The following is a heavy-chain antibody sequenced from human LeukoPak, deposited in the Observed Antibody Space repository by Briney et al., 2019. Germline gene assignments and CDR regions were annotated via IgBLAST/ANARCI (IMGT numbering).Heavy chain of an antibody. V-gene: IGHV3-64D*09. CDR1: GFTISAYD. CDR2: YRGSGDNI. J-gene: IGHJ4*02. Sequence: PGGSLRLSCSASGFTISAYDMHWARQAPGKGPEFLSVYRGSGDNIQHADSVKGRFTVSRDNSKNTLYLQMSSLRPEDTAVYYCVKGGGDCGEGTL. CDR3: VKGGGD.